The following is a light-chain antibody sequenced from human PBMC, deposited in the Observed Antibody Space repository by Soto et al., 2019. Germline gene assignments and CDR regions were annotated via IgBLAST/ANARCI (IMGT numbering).Light chain of an antibody. Sequence: EIVMTQSPATLSVSPGETATLSCRASPSVSNNLAWFQQKPGQAPRLLIYRASTRATGIPARFSGSGSGTEFTLAISSLQSEDFAVDYCQQCNNWPLTFGGGTKVEIK. V-gene: IGKV3-15*01. CDR2: RAS. CDR3: QQCNNWPLT. J-gene: IGKJ4*01. CDR1: PSVSNN.